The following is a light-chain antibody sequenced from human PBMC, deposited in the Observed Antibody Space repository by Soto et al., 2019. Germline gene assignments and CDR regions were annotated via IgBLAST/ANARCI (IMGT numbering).Light chain of an antibody. CDR1: QSVSSN. Sequence: EIVMTQSLATLSVSPGETATLSCRASQSVSSNLAWYQQKRGQAPRLLIYGASTRATGIPARFIGSGSGTDFTLTINSLQLEDFAVYYCQQYNKWVTFGPGTKVDLK. J-gene: IGKJ3*01. CDR3: QQYNKWVT. CDR2: GAS. V-gene: IGKV3-15*01.